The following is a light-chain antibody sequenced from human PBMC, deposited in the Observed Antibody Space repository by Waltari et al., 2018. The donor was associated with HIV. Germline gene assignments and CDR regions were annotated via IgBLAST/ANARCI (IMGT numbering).Light chain of an antibody. CDR3: QSGDNKLTSVF. CDR2: KDT. J-gene: IGLJ2*01. Sequence: SSELTQPPSVSVSPGPTVRIPCSGDALPTPYTSWYQQKPGQPPVLVMYKDTQRSSGTPERFSGSSSGTTVTLTITAVRAEDEAYYYCQSGDNKLTSVFFGGGTRLTVL. CDR1: ALPTPY. V-gene: IGLV3-25*03.